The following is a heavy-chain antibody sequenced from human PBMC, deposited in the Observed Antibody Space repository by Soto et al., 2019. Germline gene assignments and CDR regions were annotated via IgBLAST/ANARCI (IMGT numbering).Heavy chain of an antibody. CDR1: SGSISSSNW. D-gene: IGHD3-10*01. CDR2: IYHSGST. CDR3: AGAYYGSGSYYYYYYNRDV. J-gene: IGHJ6*03. Sequence: QVPLQESGPGLVKPSGNLSLTCAVSSGSISSSNWWSWVRQPPGKGLEWIGEIYHSGSTNYNPSLMSRVTISVDKPKTQFSLKLSTVIAANRAVYYCAGAYYGSGSYYYYYYNRDVWGKGTTVTVSS. V-gene: IGHV4-4*02.